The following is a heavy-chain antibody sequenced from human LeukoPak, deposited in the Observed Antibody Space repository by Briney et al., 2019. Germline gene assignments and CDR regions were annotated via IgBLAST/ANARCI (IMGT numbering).Heavy chain of an antibody. V-gene: IGHV3-23*01. J-gene: IGHJ6*03. Sequence: PGGSLRLSCAASGFTFSSYAMSWVRQAPGKGLEWVSAISGSGGSTYYADSVKGRFTISRDNSKNTLYLQMNSLRAEDTAVYYCAKDHRGYENDFWSGSSYYYYYMDVWGKGTTVTVSS. D-gene: IGHD3-3*01. CDR3: AKDHRGYENDFWSGSSYYYYYMDV. CDR1: GFTFSSYA. CDR2: ISGSGGST.